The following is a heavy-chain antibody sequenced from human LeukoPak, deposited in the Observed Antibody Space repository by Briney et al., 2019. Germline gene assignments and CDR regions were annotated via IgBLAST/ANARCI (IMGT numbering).Heavy chain of an antibody. CDR1: GFIFSTYW. CDR2: IKQDGSEK. CDR3: AREKSFLEWLSTGRRDGYYMDV. J-gene: IGHJ6*03. V-gene: IGHV3-7*01. Sequence: GGSLRLSCAASGFIFSTYWMSWVRQAPGKGLEWVANIKQDGSEKYYVDSVKGRFTISRDNAKNSLYLQMNSLRAEDTAVYYCAREKSFLEWLSTGRRDGYYMDVWGKGTTVTVSS. D-gene: IGHD3-3*02.